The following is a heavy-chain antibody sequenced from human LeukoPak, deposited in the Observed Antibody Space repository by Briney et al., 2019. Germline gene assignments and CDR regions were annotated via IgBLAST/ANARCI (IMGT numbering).Heavy chain of an antibody. J-gene: IGHJ5*02. V-gene: IGHV4-38-2*01. CDR3: ARVKFPNWFDP. CDR2: IYHSGST. CDR1: GYSISSGYY. Sequence: SETLSLTCAVSGYSISSGYYWGWIRQPPGKGLEWIGSIYHSGSTYYNPSLKSRVTISVDASKNQSSLKLSSVTAADTAVYYCARVKFPNWFDPWGQGTLVTVSS.